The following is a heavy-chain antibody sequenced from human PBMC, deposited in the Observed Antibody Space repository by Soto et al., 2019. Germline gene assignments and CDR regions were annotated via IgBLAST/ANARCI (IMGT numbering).Heavy chain of an antibody. CDR3: AGNKEYGSSWYATNFDY. CDR1: GPTFSSYA. Sequence: SVEVSCKASGPTFSSYAINWVRQAPGQVLEWMGGIIPIFGTANYAQKFQSRVTITADESTSTAYMELSSLRSEDTAVYYCAGNKEYGSSWYATNFDYWGQGTLVTVSS. D-gene: IGHD6-13*01. V-gene: IGHV1-69*13. J-gene: IGHJ4*02. CDR2: IIPIFGTA.